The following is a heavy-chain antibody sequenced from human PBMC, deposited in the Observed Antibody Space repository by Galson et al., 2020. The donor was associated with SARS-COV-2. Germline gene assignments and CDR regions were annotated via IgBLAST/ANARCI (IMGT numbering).Heavy chain of an antibody. D-gene: IGHD3-16*02. Sequence: GESLKISCKASGYTFTSYYMHWVRQAPGQGLEWMGIINPSGGSTSYAQKFQGRVTMTRDTSTSTVYMELSSLRSEDTAVYYCAREDRDYDYVWGSYRSDYGMDVWCQGTTVTVSS. CDR2: INPSGGST. V-gene: IGHV1-46*01. CDR3: AREDRDYDYVWGSYRSDYGMDV. J-gene: IGHJ6*02. CDR1: GYTFTSYY.